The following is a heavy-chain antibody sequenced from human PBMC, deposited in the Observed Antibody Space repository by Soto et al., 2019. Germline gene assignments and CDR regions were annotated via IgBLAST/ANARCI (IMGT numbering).Heavy chain of an antibody. CDR1: GFTFSSYA. CDR3: AKVFGGQGYGSGNPGYFDY. CDR2: ISGSGGST. D-gene: IGHD3-10*01. J-gene: IGHJ4*02. Sequence: GGSLRLSCAASGFTFSSYAMSWVRQAPGKGLEWVSAISGSGGSTYYADSVKGRFTISRDNSKNTLYLQMNSLTAEDTAVYYCAKVFGGQGYGSGNPGYFDYWGQGTLVTVSS. V-gene: IGHV3-23*01.